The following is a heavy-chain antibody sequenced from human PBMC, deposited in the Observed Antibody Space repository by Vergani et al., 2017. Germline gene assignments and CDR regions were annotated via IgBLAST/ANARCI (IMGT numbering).Heavy chain of an antibody. CDR3: ARDYDFWSVKY. J-gene: IGHJ4*02. CDR1: GGSISSSSYY. V-gene: IGHV4-39*07. Sequence: QLQLQESGPGLVKPSETLSLTCTVSGGSISSSSYYWGWIRQPPGKGLEWSGSIYYSGSTYYNPSLKSRVTISVDTSKNQFSLKLSSVTDADTAVYYCARDYDFWSVKYWGQGTLVTVSS. CDR2: IYYSGST. D-gene: IGHD3-3*01.